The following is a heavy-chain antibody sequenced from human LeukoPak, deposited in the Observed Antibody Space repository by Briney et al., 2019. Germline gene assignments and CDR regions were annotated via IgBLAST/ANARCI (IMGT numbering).Heavy chain of an antibody. V-gene: IGHV3-30*01. CDR3: SRDSPSRDSPDYMDV. CDR1: GHTFSNNG. D-gene: IGHD3/OR15-3a*01. J-gene: IGHJ6*03. CDR2: FPFDGSNK. Sequence: GGSLRLSCAASGHTFSNNGMHWVRQAPGKGLEWVAVFPFDGSNKYYADSVKGRFTISRDNSKNTLYLQMNSLRPEDTAVYYCSRDSPSRDSPDYMDVWGKGTTVTSP.